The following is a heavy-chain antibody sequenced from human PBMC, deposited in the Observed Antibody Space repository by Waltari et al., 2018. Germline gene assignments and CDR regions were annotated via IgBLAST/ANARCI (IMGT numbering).Heavy chain of an antibody. CDR2: IDHSGST. V-gene: IGHV4-38-2*01. Sequence: QVQLQESGPGLVKPSETLSLTCAVSGYSISSGYYWGWIRQPPGKGLEWIGSIDHSGSTCYNTSLKSRGTRSVDTSKNQLSLKLSSVTAADTAVYYCARGELRLLEWLYHWGQGTLVTVSS. CDR3: ARGELRLLEWLYH. J-gene: IGHJ5*02. D-gene: IGHD3-3*01. CDR1: GYSISSGYY.